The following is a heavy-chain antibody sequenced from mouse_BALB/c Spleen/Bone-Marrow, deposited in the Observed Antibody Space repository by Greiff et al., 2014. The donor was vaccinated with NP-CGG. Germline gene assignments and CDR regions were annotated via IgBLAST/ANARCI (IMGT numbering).Heavy chain of an antibody. CDR2: ISGDGRYT. CDR1: GFSFSNYG. V-gene: IGHV5-9-2*01. J-gene: IGHJ3*01. Sequence: EVMLVESGGGLVKSGGSLKLSCAASGFSFSNYGMSWVRQTPEKRLVWVATISGDGRYTFYSDSVKGRFTISRDNAKNNLYLQLSSLRSEDTALYYCARHAYYDQTEVSFVYWGQGTLVTVSA. CDR3: ARHAYYDQTEVSFVY. D-gene: IGHD2-4*01.